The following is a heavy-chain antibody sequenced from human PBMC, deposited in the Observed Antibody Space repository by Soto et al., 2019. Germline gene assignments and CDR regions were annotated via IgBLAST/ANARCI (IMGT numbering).Heavy chain of an antibody. Sequence: GGSLRLSCAASGFTVSSNYMSWVRQAPGKGLEWVSVIYSGGSTYYADSVKGRFTISRDNSKNTLYLQMNSLRAEDTAVYYCVRGRDGLYHYYGMDVWGQAITVTVS. CDR1: GFTVSSNY. V-gene: IGHV3-53*01. CDR2: IYSGGST. J-gene: IGHJ6*02. CDR3: VRGRDGLYHYYGMDV.